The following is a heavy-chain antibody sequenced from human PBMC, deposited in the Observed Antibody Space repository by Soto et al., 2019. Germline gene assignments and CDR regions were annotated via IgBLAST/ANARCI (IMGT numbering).Heavy chain of an antibody. V-gene: IGHV3-33*01. CDR1: GFTFSSYG. Sequence: QVQLVESGGGVVQPGRSLRLSCAASGFTFSSYGMHWVRQAPGKGLEWVAVIWYDGSNKYYADSVKGRFTISRDNSKNTLYLQMNSLRAEDTAVYYCARVQDGDYLADWGQGTLVTVSS. CDR2: IWYDGSNK. J-gene: IGHJ1*01. CDR3: ARVQDGDYLAD. D-gene: IGHD4-17*01.